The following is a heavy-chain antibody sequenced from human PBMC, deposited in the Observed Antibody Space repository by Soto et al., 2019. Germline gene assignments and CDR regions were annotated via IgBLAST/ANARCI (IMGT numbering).Heavy chain of an antibody. CDR1: GYTFTSYG. D-gene: IGHD3-16*01. V-gene: IGHV1-18*01. CDR2: ISAYNGNT. Sequence: QVQLVQSGAEVKKPGASVKVSCKAVGYTFTSYGISWVRQAPGQGLEWMGRISAYNGNTNYAQKLQGRVTVTTDTRTSTAYMELTSLRADDTAVYYGAREWGRGTFDIWGHGTMVTVSS. J-gene: IGHJ3*02. CDR3: AREWGRGTFDI.